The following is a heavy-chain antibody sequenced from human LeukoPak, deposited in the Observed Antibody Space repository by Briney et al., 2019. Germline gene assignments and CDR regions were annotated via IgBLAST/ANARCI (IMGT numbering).Heavy chain of an antibody. CDR3: ARGPITIRSPFDY. D-gene: IGHD3-3*01. CDR2: IYTSGST. Sequence: SETLSLTCTVSGGSISSYYWSWIRQPPGKGLEWIGRIYTSGSTNYNPSLKSRVTMSVDTSKNQFSLKLSSVTAADTAVYYCARGPITIRSPFDYWGQGTLVTVSS. J-gene: IGHJ4*02. V-gene: IGHV4-4*07. CDR1: GGSISSYY.